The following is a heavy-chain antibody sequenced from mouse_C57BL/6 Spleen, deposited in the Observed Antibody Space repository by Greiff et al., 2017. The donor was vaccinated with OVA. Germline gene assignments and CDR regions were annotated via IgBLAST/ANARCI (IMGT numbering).Heavy chain of an antibody. J-gene: IGHJ3*01. CDR1: GYTFTSYW. Sequence: VQLQQPGTELVKPGASVKLSCKASGYTFTSYWMHWVKQRPGQGLEWIGNINPSNGGTKYNEKFKSKATLTVDKSSSTAYMQLSSLTSEDSAVYYCARSGYDYDEAWFAYWGQVTLVTVSA. D-gene: IGHD2-4*01. V-gene: IGHV1-53*01. CDR3: ARSGYDYDEAWFAY. CDR2: INPSNGGT.